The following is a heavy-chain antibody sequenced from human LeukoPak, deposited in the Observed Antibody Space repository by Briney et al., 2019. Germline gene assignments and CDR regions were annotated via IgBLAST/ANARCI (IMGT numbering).Heavy chain of an antibody. CDR1: GFTFSDYG. J-gene: IGHJ4*02. CDR3: AKGSAWSHGYFDY. V-gene: IGHV3-30*02. D-gene: IGHD6-19*01. CDR2: IRSDGINK. Sequence: SGGSLRLSCAASGFTFSDYGMHWVRQAPGKGLQWVTCIRSDGINKYYSDSVKGRFTISRDNSKNTLYLQMNSLRPEDTAIYYCAKGSAWSHGYFDYWGQGTLVTVSS.